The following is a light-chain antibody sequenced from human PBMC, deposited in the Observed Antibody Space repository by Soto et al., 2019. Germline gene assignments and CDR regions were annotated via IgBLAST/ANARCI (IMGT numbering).Light chain of an antibody. CDR1: QGIGDT. CDR3: QHYVTWPLT. Sequence: EIVMTQSQATLSVSPGERATLSCRASQGIGDTLAWYQQKPGQTPRLLIYDTSIRATGVPARFSGSRSGAEFTLTISSLQSEDFAVYYCQHYVTWPLTFGGGTKVESK. CDR2: DTS. V-gene: IGKV3-15*01. J-gene: IGKJ4*01.